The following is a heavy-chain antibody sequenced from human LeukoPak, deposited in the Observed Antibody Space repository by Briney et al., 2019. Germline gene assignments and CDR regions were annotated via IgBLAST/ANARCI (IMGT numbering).Heavy chain of an antibody. CDR1: GFTFSSYG. D-gene: IGHD6-13*01. CDR3: AKGIAAAGTRYYFDY. J-gene: IGHJ4*02. V-gene: IGHV3-23*01. Sequence: GGSLRLSCAASGFTFSSYGVSWVRQAPGKGLEWVSAISGSGGSTYYADSVKGRFTISRDNSKNTLYLQMNSLRAEDTAVYYCAKGIAAAGTRYYFDYWGQGTLVTVSS. CDR2: ISGSGGST.